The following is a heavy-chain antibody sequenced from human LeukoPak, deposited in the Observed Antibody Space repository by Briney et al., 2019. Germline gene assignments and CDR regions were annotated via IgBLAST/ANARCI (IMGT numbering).Heavy chain of an antibody. CDR3: AKSGMVLAATEYYFDD. CDR1: GLTFIIYS. J-gene: IGHJ4*02. D-gene: IGHD2-15*01. CDR2: IRSIIGTL. V-gene: IGHV3-48*01. Sequence: GASLRLSCSAFGLTFIIYSMSGVRAAPGQGLEWVSYIRSIIGTLYYAHPVKGRFPVSRANAKTSMYLHMRSLRAEDTAVYYCAKSGMVLAATEYYFDDWGQGTLVTVS.